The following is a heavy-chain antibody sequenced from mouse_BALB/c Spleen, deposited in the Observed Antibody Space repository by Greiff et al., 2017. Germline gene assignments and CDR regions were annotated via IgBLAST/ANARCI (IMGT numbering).Heavy chain of an antibody. Sequence: EVKLQESGGGLVQPGGSRKLSCAASGFTFSSFGMHWVRQAPEKGLEWVAYISSGSSTIYYADTVKGRFTISRDNPKNTLFLQMTSLRSEDTAMYYCATLGRFAYWGQGTLVTVSA. D-gene: IGHD4-1*01. CDR2: ISSGSSTI. V-gene: IGHV5-17*02. CDR3: ATLGRFAY. J-gene: IGHJ3*01. CDR1: GFTFSSFG.